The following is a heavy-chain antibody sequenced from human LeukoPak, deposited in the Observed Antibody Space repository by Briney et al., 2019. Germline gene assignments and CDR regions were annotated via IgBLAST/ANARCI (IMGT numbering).Heavy chain of an antibody. J-gene: IGHJ6*03. D-gene: IGHD6-6*01. Sequence: SETLPLTCTVSGDSFNSGSDSWSWIRQHPEKGLEWIGFIYYSGSPYYNPSLKSRVTISVDTSTNQVSLQLGSVTAADTAVYYCARGLVGRPDYYYYYMDVWGKGISVTVSS. CDR3: ARGLVGRPDYYYYYMDV. CDR2: IYYSGSP. CDR1: GDSFNSGSDS. V-gene: IGHV4-31*03.